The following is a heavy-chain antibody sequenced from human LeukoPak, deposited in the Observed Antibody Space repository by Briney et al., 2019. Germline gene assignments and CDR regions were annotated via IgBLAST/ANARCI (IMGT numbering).Heavy chain of an antibody. D-gene: IGHD6-19*01. V-gene: IGHV3-30*18. J-gene: IGHJ4*02. CDR3: AKEKQWLVTWYDY. CDR1: GFTFSSYG. CDR2: ISYDGSNK. Sequence: GGSLRLSCAASGFTFSSYGMHWVRQAPGKGLEWVAVISYDGSNKYYADSVKGRFTISRDNSKNTLYLQMNSLRAEDTAVYYCAKEKQWLVTWYDYWGQGTLVTVSS.